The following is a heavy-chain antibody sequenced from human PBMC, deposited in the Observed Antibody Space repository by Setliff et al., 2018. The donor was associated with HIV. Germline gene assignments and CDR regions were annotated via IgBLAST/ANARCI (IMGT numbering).Heavy chain of an antibody. Sequence: PSETLSLTCTVSGDSIGTDYWTWIRQPPGKGLEWIGYIYNSASTSYNPSLQSRVSISIDTSKNQFSLKLSSVTAADTAVYYCARRIDNSGSLPAKNWFDTWGQGRLVTVSS. V-gene: IGHV4-4*09. CDR1: GDSIGTDY. D-gene: IGHD3-10*01. CDR2: IYNSAST. CDR3: ARRIDNSGSLPAKNWFDT. J-gene: IGHJ5*02.